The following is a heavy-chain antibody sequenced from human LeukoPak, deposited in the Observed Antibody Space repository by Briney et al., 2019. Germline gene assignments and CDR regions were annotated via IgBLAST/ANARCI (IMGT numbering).Heavy chain of an antibody. J-gene: IGHJ5*02. CDR3: ARGGAPNLADH. CDR2: IYTDDST. D-gene: IGHD2-8*01. V-gene: IGHV3-53*01. CDR1: GFTVSNKY. Sequence: GGSLRLSCAASGFTVSNKYMSWVCQTPGMGLEWVSIIYTDDSTYYADSVKGRFTISRDISRNALFLEMNNLRADDTAVYYCARGGAPNLADHWGQGTLVTVSS.